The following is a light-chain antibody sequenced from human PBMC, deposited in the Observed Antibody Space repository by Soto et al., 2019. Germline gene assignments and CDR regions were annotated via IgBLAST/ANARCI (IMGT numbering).Light chain of an antibody. CDR1: QSVSSY. J-gene: IGKJ4*01. Sequence: EIVLTQSPATLSLSPGERATLSCRASQSVSSYLAWYQQKPGQAPRLLIYDASNRATGIPARFSGSGSGTDFTLTISSLEPEDFAVYYCQQRSNWPLTFGGRNKGDIK. V-gene: IGKV3-11*01. CDR3: QQRSNWPLT. CDR2: DAS.